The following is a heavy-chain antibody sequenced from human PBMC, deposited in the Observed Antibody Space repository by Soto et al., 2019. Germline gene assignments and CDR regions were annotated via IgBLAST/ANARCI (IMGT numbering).Heavy chain of an antibody. Sequence: QLQLQESGPGLVKPSGTLALTCTVSGCSISSSSYYWGWIRQPPGKGLEWIGGVYNSGGTNYKPSLKSRVTTSVDTSTNQFSRRLTSVTAQDTAVYYCARLYSRSSYVDYWGQGTLVTVSS. V-gene: IGHV4-61*05. CDR3: ARLYSRSSYVDY. D-gene: IGHD6-13*01. CDR2: VYNSGGT. J-gene: IGHJ4*02. CDR1: GCSISSSSYY.